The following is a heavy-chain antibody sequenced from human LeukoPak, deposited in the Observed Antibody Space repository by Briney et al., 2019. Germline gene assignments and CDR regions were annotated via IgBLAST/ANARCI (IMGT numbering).Heavy chain of an antibody. CDR2: ILYDGSNK. J-gene: IGHJ6*02. CDR1: GFTFRSYV. V-gene: IGHV3-30*03. Sequence: PGGSLRLSCAASGFTFRSYVMHWVRQAPGKGLEWVAVILYDGSNKYHTDSVKGRFTISRDNSKNMLYPQMNSLRAEDTAVYYCARGMVRGVYYYYYGMDVWGQGTTVTVSS. CDR3: ARGMVRGVYYYYYGMDV. D-gene: IGHD3-10*01.